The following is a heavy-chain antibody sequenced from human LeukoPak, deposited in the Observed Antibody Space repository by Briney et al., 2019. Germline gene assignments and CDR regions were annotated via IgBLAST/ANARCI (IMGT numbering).Heavy chain of an antibody. CDR3: ARDQGVTYDY. CDR1: GDSVSSSTAA. J-gene: IGHJ4*02. CDR2: TYYRSKWYN. Sequence: SQTLSLTCAISGDSVSSSTAAWNWIRQSPSRGLEWLGRTYYRSKWYNDYPVSVKSRITINPDTSKNQFSLQLSSVTPEDTAVYYCARDQGVTYDYRGQGTLVTVSS. D-gene: IGHD3-10*01. V-gene: IGHV6-1*01.